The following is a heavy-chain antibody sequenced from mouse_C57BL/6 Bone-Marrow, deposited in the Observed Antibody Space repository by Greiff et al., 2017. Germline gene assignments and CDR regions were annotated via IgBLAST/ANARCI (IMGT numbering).Heavy chain of an antibody. CDR2: IDPETGGT. J-gene: IGHJ1*03. V-gene: IGHV1-15*01. CDR1: GYTFTDYE. Sequence: QVQLQQSGAELVRPGASVTLSCKASGYTFTDYEMHWVKQTPVHGLEWIGAIDPETGGTAYNQKFKGKAILTADKSSSTAYMELRSLTSEDSAVYYCTGGASPGTCGYFDVWGTGTTVTVSS. D-gene: IGHD2-14*01. CDR3: TGGASPGTCGYFDV.